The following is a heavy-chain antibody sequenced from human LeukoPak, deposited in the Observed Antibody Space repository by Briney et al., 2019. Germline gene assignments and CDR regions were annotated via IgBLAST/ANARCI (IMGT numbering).Heavy chain of an antibody. CDR2: MSGSSGRT. V-gene: IGHV3-23*01. Sequence: GGSLRLSCAASGFTFSSYAISWVCQAPGKELKWVLAMSGSSGRTYYAASVKGRFTISRDNSINTLYVQMNSLRADDTAVYYCAKWGCSGSSCYPFAYWGQGTLVTVSS. CDR1: GFTFSSYA. CDR3: AKWGCSGSSCYPFAY. J-gene: IGHJ4*02. D-gene: IGHD2-15*01.